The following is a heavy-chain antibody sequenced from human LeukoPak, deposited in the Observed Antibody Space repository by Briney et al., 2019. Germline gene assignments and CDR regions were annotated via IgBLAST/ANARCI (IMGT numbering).Heavy chain of an antibody. J-gene: IGHJ4*02. CDR1: GGSISSTGYY. V-gene: IGHV4-39*07. Sequence: SETLSLTCTVSGGSISSTGYYWGWIRQPPGKGLEWIGNIYYSGATHYNPSLKSRVTISLDTSKNQFSLNLRSVTAADTAVYYCARGGGGYYSFDYWGQGTLVTVSS. CDR3: ARGGGGYYSFDY. CDR2: IYYSGAT. D-gene: IGHD3-22*01.